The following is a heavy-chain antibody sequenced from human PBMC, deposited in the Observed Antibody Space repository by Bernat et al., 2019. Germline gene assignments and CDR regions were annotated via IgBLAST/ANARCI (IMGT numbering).Heavy chain of an antibody. CDR2: ISGDGGST. CDR3: AKDIRDFWSGYGGDNWFDP. V-gene: IGHV3-43*02. J-gene: IGHJ5*02. D-gene: IGHD3-3*01. Sequence: EVQLVESGGGVVQPGGSLRLSCAASGFTFDDYAMHWVHQAPGKGLEWVSLISGDGGSTYYADSVKGRFTISRDNSKNSLYLQMNSLRTEDTALYYCAKDIRDFWSGYGGDNWFDPWGQGTLVTVSS. CDR1: GFTFDDYA.